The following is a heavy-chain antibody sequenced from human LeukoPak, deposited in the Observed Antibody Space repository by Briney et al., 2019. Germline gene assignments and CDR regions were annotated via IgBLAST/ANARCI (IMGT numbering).Heavy chain of an antibody. CDR1: GYTFTGYY. Sequence: ASVKVSCKASGYTFTGYYMHWVRQAPGQGLEWMGWINPNSGGTNYAQKFQGRVTMTRDTSISTAYMELSRLRSDDTAVYYCAREVVLSSSTSFDYWGQGTLVTVPS. J-gene: IGHJ4*02. CDR2: INPNSGGT. D-gene: IGHD2-2*01. V-gene: IGHV1-2*02. CDR3: AREVVLSSSTSFDY.